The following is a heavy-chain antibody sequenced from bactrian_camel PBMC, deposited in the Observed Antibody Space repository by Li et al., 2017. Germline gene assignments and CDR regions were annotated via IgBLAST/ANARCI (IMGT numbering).Heavy chain of an antibody. CDR2: IDAENTA. CDR3: AAVPTGPCLSVISRGSPQRGDFQF. J-gene: IGHJ4*01. D-gene: IGHD7*01. V-gene: IGHV3S57*01. Sequence: HVQLVESGGGSVQTGGSLMLSCVRSGWSFRWFSVGWFRQAPGKEREGVATIDAENTATYGKSVKGRFTISKDNVEKTLYLQMNNLQPEDSAVYYCAAVPTGPCLSVISRGSPQRGDFQFWGQGTQVTVS. CDR1: GWSFRWFS.